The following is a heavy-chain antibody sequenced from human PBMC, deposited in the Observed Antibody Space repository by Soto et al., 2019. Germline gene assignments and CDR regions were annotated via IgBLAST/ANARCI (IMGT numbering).Heavy chain of an antibody. CDR2: ISGSGGST. Sequence: EVQLLESGGGLVQPGGSLRLSCAASGFTFSSYAMSWVRQAPGKGLEWVSAISGSGGSTYYADSVKGRFTISRDNSKYSLYLQMNSLRAEETAVDYCAKLRGLSGSCLDYWGQGTLVTVSS. CDR1: GFTFSSYA. V-gene: IGHV3-23*01. CDR3: AKLRGLSGSCLDY. J-gene: IGHJ4*02. D-gene: IGHD1-26*01.